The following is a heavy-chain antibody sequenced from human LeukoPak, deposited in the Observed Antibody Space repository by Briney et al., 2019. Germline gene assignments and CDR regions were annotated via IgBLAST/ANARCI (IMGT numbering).Heavy chain of an antibody. Sequence: GESMTLSCAASRFTFSSYAMSWVRQAPGRGLEWVSATSGSGGSTFYADSVKGRFTICRDNSKNTLYLQMNGLRAEDTAVYYCAKGVIGVVPLATIDYWGQGTLVTVSS. CDR3: AKGVIGVVPLATIDY. CDR2: TSGSGGST. V-gene: IGHV3-23*01. J-gene: IGHJ4*02. CDR1: RFTFSSYA. D-gene: IGHD3-22*01.